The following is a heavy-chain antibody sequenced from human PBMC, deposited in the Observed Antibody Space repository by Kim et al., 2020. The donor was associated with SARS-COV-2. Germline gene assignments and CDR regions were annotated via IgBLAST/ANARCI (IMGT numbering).Heavy chain of an antibody. CDR1: GFTFSSYS. V-gene: IGHV3-21*01. CDR3: ARGLLICSSTSCSYYYGMDV. CDR2: ISSSSSYI. D-gene: IGHD2-2*01. J-gene: IGHJ6*02. Sequence: GGSLRLSCAASGFTFSSYSMNWVRQAPGKGLEWVSSISSSSSYIYYADSVKGRFTISRDNAKNSLYLQMNSLRAEDTAVYYCARGLLICSSTSCSYYYGMDVWGQGTTVTVSS.